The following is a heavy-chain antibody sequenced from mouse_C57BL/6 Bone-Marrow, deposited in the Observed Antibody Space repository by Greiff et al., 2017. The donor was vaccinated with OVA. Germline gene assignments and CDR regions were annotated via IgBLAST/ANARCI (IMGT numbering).Heavy chain of an antibody. Sequence: QVQLQQSGAELVRPGTSVKVSCKASGYAFTNYLIEWVKQRPGQGLEWIGVINPGSGGTNYNEKFKGKATLTADKSSSTTYMQLSSLTSEDSAVYFCARTFLYYYGSGPFAYWGQGTLVTVSA. CDR3: ARTFLYYYGSGPFAY. CDR1: GYAFTNYL. V-gene: IGHV1-54*01. CDR2: INPGSGGT. J-gene: IGHJ3*01. D-gene: IGHD1-1*01.